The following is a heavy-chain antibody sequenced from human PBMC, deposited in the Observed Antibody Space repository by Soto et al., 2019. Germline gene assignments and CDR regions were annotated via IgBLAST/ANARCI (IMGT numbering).Heavy chain of an antibody. V-gene: IGHV4-4*02. CDR2: IYHTGGT. CDR3: ARDRGNLDYGDYGY. D-gene: IGHD4-17*01. J-gene: IGHJ4*02. CDR1: GDSVSGDSW. Sequence: SETLSLTCAVSGDSVSGDSWWSWLRQSPGKGLEWIGEIYHTGGTNYNPSLNSRVTISVDKSKNQFSLKLSSVTAADTAVYYRARDRGNLDYGDYGYWGQGTLVPVSS.